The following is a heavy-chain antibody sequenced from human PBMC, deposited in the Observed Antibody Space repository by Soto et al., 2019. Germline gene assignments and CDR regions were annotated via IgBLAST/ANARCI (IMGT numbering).Heavy chain of an antibody. CDR1: GYIFVNYG. D-gene: IGHD5-12*01. CDR3: AMVDNDVTPTPPEV. J-gene: IGHJ6*01. V-gene: IGHV1-18*01. CDR2: ISPYSGNT. Sequence: QVQLVQSGDEVRKPGSSLKVSCKSAGYIFVNYGIAWVRQSPGQGLEWMGWISPYSGNTHYASEVQGRLTMTTDTSTSTEYMDMESLTSDDTAMDYCAMVDNDVTPTPPEVWGEGTTVTVSS.